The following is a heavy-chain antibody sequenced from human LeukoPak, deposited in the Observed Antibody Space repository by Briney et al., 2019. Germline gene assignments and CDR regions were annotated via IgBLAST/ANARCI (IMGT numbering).Heavy chain of an antibody. CDR1: GFTFGDYA. V-gene: IGHV3-49*03. CDR3: VRYSGDADY. D-gene: IGHD5-12*01. Sequence: SGGSLRLSCTASGFTFGDYAMSWFRQAPGKGLEWVGFIRSKVYGGTTEYAASVKGRFTISRDDSKSIVYLQMNSLKSEDTGVYYCVRYSGDADYWGQGTLVTVSS. CDR2: IRSKVYGGTT. J-gene: IGHJ4*02.